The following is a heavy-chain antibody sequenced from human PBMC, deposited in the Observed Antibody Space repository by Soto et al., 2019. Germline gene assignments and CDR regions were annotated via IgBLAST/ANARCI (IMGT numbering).Heavy chain of an antibody. V-gene: IGHV1-69*13. J-gene: IGHJ4*02. D-gene: IGHD5-12*01. CDR1: GGTLSSYA. Sequence: SVKVSCKASGGTLSSYAISWVRQAHGQGLEWMGGIIPIFGTANYAQKFQGRVTITADESTSTAYMELSSLRSEDTAVYYCASRIKVEMATITVPFDYWGQGTLVTVSS. CDR2: IIPIFGTA. CDR3: ASRIKVEMATITVPFDY.